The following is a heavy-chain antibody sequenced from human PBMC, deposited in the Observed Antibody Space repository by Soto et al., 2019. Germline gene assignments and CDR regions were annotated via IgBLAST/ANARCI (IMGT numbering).Heavy chain of an antibody. D-gene: IGHD6-6*01. Sequence: SETLSLTCTVSGGSISSYYWSWIRQPPGKGLEWIGYIYYSGSTNYNPSLKSRVTISVDTSKNQFSLKLSSVTAADTAVYYCARGFSSSSDKYYYYYMDVWGKGTTVTVSS. CDR3: ARGFSSSSDKYYYYYMDV. J-gene: IGHJ6*03. V-gene: IGHV4-59*01. CDR1: GGSISSYY. CDR2: IYYSGST.